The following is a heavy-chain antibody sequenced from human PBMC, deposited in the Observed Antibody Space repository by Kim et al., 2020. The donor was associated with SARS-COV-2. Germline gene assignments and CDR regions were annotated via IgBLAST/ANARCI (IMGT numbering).Heavy chain of an antibody. D-gene: IGHD1-1*01. J-gene: IGHJ3*02. CDR2: ISGSGGST. V-gene: IGHV3-23*01. Sequence: GGSLRLSCAASGFTFSSYAMSWVRQAPGKGLEWVSAISGSGGSTYYADSVKGRFTISRDNSKNTLYLQMNSLRAEDTAVYYCAKDPYNWNDKSDAFDIWGQGTMVTVSS. CDR1: GFTFSSYA. CDR3: AKDPYNWNDKSDAFDI.